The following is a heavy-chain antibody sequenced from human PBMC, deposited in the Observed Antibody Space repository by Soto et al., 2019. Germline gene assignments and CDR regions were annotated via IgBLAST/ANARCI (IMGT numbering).Heavy chain of an antibody. V-gene: IGHV1-18*04. J-gene: IGHJ4*02. CDR2: INPKNGNI. CDR3: TRRKERSGPNYFDL. CDR1: GYTFNSCA. Sequence: ASVKVSCKASGYTFNSCAITWVRQAPGQGLEWMGWINPKNGNIKYAQKFQGRLAVTTDTSLGTAYMELSSLRSDDTAVYFCTRRKERSGPNYFDLWGQGTRVTVSS. D-gene: IGHD1-26*01.